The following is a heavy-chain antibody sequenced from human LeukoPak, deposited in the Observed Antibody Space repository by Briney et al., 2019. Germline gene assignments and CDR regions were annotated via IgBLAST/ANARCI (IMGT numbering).Heavy chain of an antibody. Sequence: SETLSLTCAVSGGSISSFYWSWIRQPPGKGLEWIGYIYYSGTTNYNPSLKSRVTISVDTSKNQFSLELSSVTAADTAVYYCARVLNWNYAPDYWGQGSLVTVSS. CDR2: IYYSGTT. CDR1: GGSISSFY. J-gene: IGHJ4*02. D-gene: IGHD1-7*01. V-gene: IGHV4-59*01. CDR3: ARVLNWNYAPDY.